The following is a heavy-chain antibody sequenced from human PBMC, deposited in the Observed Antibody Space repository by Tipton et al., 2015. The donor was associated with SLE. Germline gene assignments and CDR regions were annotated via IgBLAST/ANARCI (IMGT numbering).Heavy chain of an antibody. CDR1: GFTFSSYS. D-gene: IGHD1-26*01. V-gene: IGHV3-74*01. J-gene: IGHJ4*02. Sequence: SLRLSCAASGFTFSSYSMHWVRQAPGKGLVWISHVNGYETETNYADSVKGRFTISRDNAKNTLYLQLNSLRVEDTAVYYCARDHSGSGEAFDNWGQGTLVTVSS. CDR2: VNGYETET. CDR3: ARDHSGSGEAFDN.